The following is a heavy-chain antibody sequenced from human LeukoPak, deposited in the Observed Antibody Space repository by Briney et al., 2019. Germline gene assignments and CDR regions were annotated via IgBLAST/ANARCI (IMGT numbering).Heavy chain of an antibody. Sequence: SETLSLTCTVSGGSISSYYWSWIRQPPGKGLEWIGYIYYSGSTNYNPSLKSRVTISVDTSKNQFSLKLSSVTAADTAVYYCARENWNDFMVTDDNWLDPWGQGTLVTVSS. D-gene: IGHD1-1*01. CDR2: IYYSGST. V-gene: IGHV4-59*12. CDR3: ARENWNDFMVTDDNWLDP. J-gene: IGHJ5*02. CDR1: GGSISSYY.